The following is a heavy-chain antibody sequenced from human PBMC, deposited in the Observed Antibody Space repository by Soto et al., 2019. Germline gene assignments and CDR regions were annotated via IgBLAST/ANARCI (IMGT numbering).Heavy chain of an antibody. CDR2: IYPSDSDT. CDR1: GYTFTIYW. CDR3: ARPANTVADHFDL. Sequence: PGESLKISCQVSGYTFTIYWIGWVRQMPGKGLEWMGIIYPSDSDTRYSPSFQGQVTTSADQSINTAYLQWDSLKASDTAIYYCARPANTVADHFDLWGQGTPVTVS. V-gene: IGHV5-51*01. J-gene: IGHJ4*02. D-gene: IGHD4-17*01.